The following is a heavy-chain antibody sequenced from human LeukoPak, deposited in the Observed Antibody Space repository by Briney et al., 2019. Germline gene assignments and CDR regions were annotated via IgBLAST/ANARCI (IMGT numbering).Heavy chain of an antibody. D-gene: IGHD3-10*01. V-gene: IGHV3-30-3*01. CDR3: ARVGRGGGYYYGSGSSPYYFDY. J-gene: IGHJ4*02. Sequence: GGSLRLSCAASGFTFSSYAMHWVRQAPGKGLEWVAVISYDGSNKYYADSVKGRFTISRDNSKNTLYLQMNSLRAEDTAVYYCARVGRGGGYYYGSGSSPYYFDYWGQGTLVTVSS. CDR2: ISYDGSNK. CDR1: GFTFSSYA.